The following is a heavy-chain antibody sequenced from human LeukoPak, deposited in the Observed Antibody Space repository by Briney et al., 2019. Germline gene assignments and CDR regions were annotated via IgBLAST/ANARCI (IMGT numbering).Heavy chain of an antibody. CDR3: ARDYCSGGSCYSENYYYYYGMDV. D-gene: IGHD2-15*01. V-gene: IGHV3-23*01. CDR2: ISGSGGST. Sequence: GGSLRLSCAASGFTFSSYAMSWVRQAPGKGLEWVSAISGSGGSTYYADSVKGRFTISRDNAKNSLYLQMNSLRAEDTAVYYCARDYCSGGSCYSENYYYYYGMDVWGQGTTVTVSS. CDR1: GFTFSSYA. J-gene: IGHJ6*02.